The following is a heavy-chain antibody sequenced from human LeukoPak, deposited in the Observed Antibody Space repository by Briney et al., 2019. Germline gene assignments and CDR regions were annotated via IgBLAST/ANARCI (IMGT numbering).Heavy chain of an antibody. V-gene: IGHV1-2*06. Sequence: ASVKVSCKASGYTFTGYYMHWVRQAPGQGLEWMGRINPNSGGTNYAQKFQGRVTMTRDTSISTAYMELSRLRPDDTAVYYCAVVEPVTIYGCYVWGQGTTVTVSS. CDR1: GYTFTGYY. D-gene: IGHD3-9*01. J-gene: IGHJ6*02. CDR3: AVVEPVTIYGCYV. CDR2: INPNSGGT.